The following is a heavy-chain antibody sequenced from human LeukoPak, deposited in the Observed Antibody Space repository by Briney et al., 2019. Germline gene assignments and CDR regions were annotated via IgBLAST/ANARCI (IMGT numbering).Heavy chain of an antibody. D-gene: IGHD6-19*01. Sequence: GGSLRLSCAASGFTFSSYWMHWVRQAPGKGLVWVSRIDDDGTTIDYADSVKGRFTISRDNAKNTLYLQMNSLRAEDTAVYYCALISRGIAVPGTELWGQGTLVTVSS. J-gene: IGHJ4*02. V-gene: IGHV3-74*01. CDR3: ALISRGIAVPGTEL. CDR1: GFTFSSYW. CDR2: IDDDGTTI.